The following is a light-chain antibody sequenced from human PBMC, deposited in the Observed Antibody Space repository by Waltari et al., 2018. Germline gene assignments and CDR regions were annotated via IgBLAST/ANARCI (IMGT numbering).Light chain of an antibody. J-gene: IGLJ3*02. CDR1: YSNVGSFDL. CDR2: EVL. V-gene: IGLV2-23*02. CDR3: CSYASSSPRLM. Sequence: QSALTQPASVSGSLGQSISISCSGRYSNVGSFDLVPWYHQRPGEAPKLLIYEVLKRPSGVSNRLSGSKSGNAASLTISALQPEDEGTYYCCSYASSSPRLMFGGGTELTVL.